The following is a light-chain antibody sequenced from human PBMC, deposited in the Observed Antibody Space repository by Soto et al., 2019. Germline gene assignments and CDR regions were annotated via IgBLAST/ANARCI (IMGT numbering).Light chain of an antibody. J-gene: IGKJ4*01. V-gene: IGKV3-11*01. Sequence: EIVLTQSPATLSLSPGERATLSCRASQSVSSYLAWYQQKPGQAPRLLIYDASNRATGIPARFSGSGSGTDFTLTISSLEPEDFAVYYCQQRSNWLLASGGGTKV. CDR1: QSVSSY. CDR2: DAS. CDR3: QQRSNWLLA.